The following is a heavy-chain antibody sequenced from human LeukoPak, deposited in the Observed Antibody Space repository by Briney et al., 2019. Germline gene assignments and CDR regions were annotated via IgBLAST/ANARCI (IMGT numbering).Heavy chain of an antibody. Sequence: GASVKVSCKASGYTFTSYYMHWVRQAPGQGLEWMGWINPNSGGTNYAQKFQGRVTMTRDTSISTAYMELSRLRSDGTAVYYCARGTTTVTHFDYWGQGTLVTVSS. CDR2: INPNSGGT. J-gene: IGHJ4*02. CDR3: ARGTTTVTHFDY. V-gene: IGHV1-2*02. D-gene: IGHD4-17*01. CDR1: GYTFTSYY.